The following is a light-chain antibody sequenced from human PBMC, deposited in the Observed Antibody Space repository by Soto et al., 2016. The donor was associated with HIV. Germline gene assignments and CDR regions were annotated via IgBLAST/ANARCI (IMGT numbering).Light chain of an antibody. J-gene: IGLJ2*01. V-gene: IGLV3-21*03. CDR3: QVWDSSSDHVV. CDR2: DNT. Sequence: SYELTQPPSVSVAPGKTARITCGGNNIGSKSVHWYQQKPGQAPVVVVYDNTDRPSGIPERFSGSNSGNTATLTISRIEAGDEADYYCQVWDSSSDHVVFGGGTKLTVL. CDR1: NIGSKS.